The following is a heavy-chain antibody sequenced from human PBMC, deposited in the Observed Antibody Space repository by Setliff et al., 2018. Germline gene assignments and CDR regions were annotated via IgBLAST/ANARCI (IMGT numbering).Heavy chain of an antibody. CDR3: AKGAVTTIYYGMDV. V-gene: IGHV3-9*01. CDR2: ISWNSGSI. Sequence: TGGSLRLSCAASGFTFSSYSMHWVRQAPGKGLEWVSGISWNSGSIDYADSVKGRFTMSRDNAKNSLYLEMNSLRAEDTALYYCAKGAVTTIYYGMDVWGQGTTVTVSS. J-gene: IGHJ6*02. CDR1: GFTFSSYS. D-gene: IGHD4-17*01.